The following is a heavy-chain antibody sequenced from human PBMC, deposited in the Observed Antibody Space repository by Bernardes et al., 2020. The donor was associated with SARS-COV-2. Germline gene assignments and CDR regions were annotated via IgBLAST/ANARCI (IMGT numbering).Heavy chain of an antibody. V-gene: IGHV1-18*01. CDR3: ARSSRKGWWELPSMDV. Sequence: ASVTVSCKSSVYIFTSYGISWVRQSPGQGLDLVGCISAYNGNTNYAQKLQGRVTMTTDTSTSTAYMELRSLRSDDTAVYYCARSSRKGWWELPSMDVWGQGTTVTVSS. CDR1: VYIFTSYG. J-gene: IGHJ6*02. CDR2: ISAYNGNT. D-gene: IGHD1-26*01.